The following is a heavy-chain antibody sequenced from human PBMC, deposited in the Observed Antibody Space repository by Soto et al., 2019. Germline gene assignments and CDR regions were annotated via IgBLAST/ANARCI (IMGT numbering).Heavy chain of an antibody. D-gene: IGHD3-10*01. Sequence: PSETLSLTCTVSGGSMSSDYWSWIRQPPGKGLEWIGYIYYSGSTNYNPSLKSRVTMSVGTPKNQFSLKLSSVTAADTAVYYCARRGYGPGFPYYYGMDVWGQGTTVTAP. CDR1: GGSMSSDY. J-gene: IGHJ6*02. CDR2: IYYSGST. V-gene: IGHV4-59*01. CDR3: ARRGYGPGFPYYYGMDV.